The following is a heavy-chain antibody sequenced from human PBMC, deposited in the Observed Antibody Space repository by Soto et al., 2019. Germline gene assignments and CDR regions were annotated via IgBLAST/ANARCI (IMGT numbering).Heavy chain of an antibody. CDR1: GFSLSARPVG. Sequence: QITLKESGPTRVKPTQTLTMTCTFYGFSLSARPVGVGWIRQPPGKALERLALIYWDDDKRYSPSLMSRLTINKDTTKNQVVLTMTNMDPLDTAIYYCAHRARIDGNWNGGYLDYWGQGALVSVSS. CDR3: AHRARIDGNWNGGYLDY. D-gene: IGHD1-1*01. J-gene: IGHJ4*02. CDR2: IYWDDDK. V-gene: IGHV2-5*02.